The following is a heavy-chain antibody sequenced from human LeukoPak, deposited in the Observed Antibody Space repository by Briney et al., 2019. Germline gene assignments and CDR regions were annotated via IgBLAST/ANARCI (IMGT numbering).Heavy chain of an antibody. CDR2: ISSSGGGT. V-gene: IGHV3-23*01. Sequence: PGGSLRLSCAASGFTFSSCAMSWVRQAPGKGLEWVSAISSSGGGTYYADSVEGRFTISRDNSKNTLYLQMNSLRAKDTAVYYGAKSAYYDILTGYYCEDYWSQGTLVTVSS. CDR3: AKSAYYDILTGYYCEDY. CDR1: GFTFSSCA. J-gene: IGHJ4*02. D-gene: IGHD3-9*01.